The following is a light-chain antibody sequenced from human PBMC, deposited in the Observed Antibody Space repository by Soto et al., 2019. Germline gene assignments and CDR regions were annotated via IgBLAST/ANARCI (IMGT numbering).Light chain of an antibody. CDR2: DVS. CDR1: SSDVGGYNY. CDR3: SSYTSSSPYVV. J-gene: IGLJ2*01. V-gene: IGLV2-14*01. Sequence: QSALTQPASVSGSPGQSITISCTGTSSDVGGYNYVSWYQQHPGKAPKLMIYDVSNRPSGVSNRFSGSKSGNTASLTISGLQDEDEADYYCSSYTSSSPYVVFAGGNKLTAL.